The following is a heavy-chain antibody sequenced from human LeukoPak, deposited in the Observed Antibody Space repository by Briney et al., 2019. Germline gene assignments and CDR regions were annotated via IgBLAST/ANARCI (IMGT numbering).Heavy chain of an antibody. CDR3: AREMAVAGSGVIDS. V-gene: IGHV1-18*01. J-gene: IGHJ4*02. CDR2: ISTYNDNT. Sequence: ASVKVSCKASGYTFTSYGLSWVRQAPGQGLEWMGWISTYNDNTHYAQKFQGRVTMTTDTSTNTAYMELRSLRSDDAAVYYCAREMAVAGSGVIDSWGQGTLVTVSS. D-gene: IGHD6-19*01. CDR1: GYTFTSYG.